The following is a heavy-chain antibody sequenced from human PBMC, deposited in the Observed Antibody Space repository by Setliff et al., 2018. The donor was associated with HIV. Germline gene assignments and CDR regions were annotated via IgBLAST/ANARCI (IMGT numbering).Heavy chain of an antibody. V-gene: IGHV4-30-4*08. D-gene: IGHD3-22*01. CDR1: GGSISSGDYY. J-gene: IGHJ4*02. CDR3: ARRVVITTGSYYFDY. Sequence: SETLSLTCTVSGGSISSGDYYWTWIRQPPGKGLEWIGYIYYTGSTYYNPSLKSRVTISVDTSKNQFSLKLSSVTPADTAVYYCARRVVITTGSYYFDYWGQGTLVTVSS. CDR2: IYYTGST.